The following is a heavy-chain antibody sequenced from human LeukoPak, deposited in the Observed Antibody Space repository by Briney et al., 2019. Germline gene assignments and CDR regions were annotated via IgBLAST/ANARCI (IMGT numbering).Heavy chain of an antibody. D-gene: IGHD1-26*01. CDR3: ARVGKWELPFDY. J-gene: IGHJ4*02. V-gene: IGHV3-48*03. Sequence: GGSLRLSCAASGFTFSNYEMNWVRQAPGKGLEWVSYISSSGSTIYYADSVKGRFTISRDNTKNSLYLQMNSLRAEDTAVYYCARVGKWELPFDYWGQGTLVTVSS. CDR2: ISSSGSTI. CDR1: GFTFSNYE.